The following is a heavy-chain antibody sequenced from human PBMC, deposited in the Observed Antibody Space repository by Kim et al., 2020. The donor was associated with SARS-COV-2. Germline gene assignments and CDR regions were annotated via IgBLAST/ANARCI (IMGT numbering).Heavy chain of an antibody. CDR2: IWYDGSNK. CDR1: GFTFSSYG. J-gene: IGHJ4*02. CDR3: ARDRPSMVRGVISYYFDY. D-gene: IGHD3-10*01. V-gene: IGHV3-33*01. Sequence: GGSLRLSCAASGFTFSSYGMHWVRQAPGKGLEWVAVIWYDGSNKYYADSVKGRFTISRDNSKNTLYLQMNSLRAEDTAVYYCARDRPSMVRGVISYYFDYWGQEAQVTVSS.